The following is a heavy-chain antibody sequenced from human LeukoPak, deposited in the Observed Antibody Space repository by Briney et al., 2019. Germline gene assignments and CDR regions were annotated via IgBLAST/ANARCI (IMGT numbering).Heavy chain of an antibody. CDR3: AKGIWENYPSYYFDY. Sequence: GGSLRLSCAASGFTFSSYATSWVRQAPGKGLEWVSAISGSGSSTYYTDSVKGRFTISRDNSKNTFYLQMNSLRVEDTAVYYCAKGIWENYPSYYFDYWGQGTLVTVSS. CDR2: ISGSGSST. J-gene: IGHJ4*02. CDR1: GFTFSSYA. D-gene: IGHD1-7*01. V-gene: IGHV3-23*01.